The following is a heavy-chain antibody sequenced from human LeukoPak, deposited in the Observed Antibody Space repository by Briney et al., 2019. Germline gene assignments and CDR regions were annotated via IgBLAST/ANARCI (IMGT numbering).Heavy chain of an antibody. D-gene: IGHD7-27*01. CDR3: ARGTLTIRPPPGDGQNEGSFDY. CDR2: INHSGST. Sequence: PSETLSLTCAVYGGSFSGYYWSWIRQPPGKGLEWIGEINHSGSTNYNPSLKSRVTISVDTSKNQFSLKLSSVTAADTAVYYCARGTLTIRPPPGDGQNEGSFDYWGQGTLVTVSS. CDR1: GGSFSGYY. V-gene: IGHV4-34*01. J-gene: IGHJ4*02.